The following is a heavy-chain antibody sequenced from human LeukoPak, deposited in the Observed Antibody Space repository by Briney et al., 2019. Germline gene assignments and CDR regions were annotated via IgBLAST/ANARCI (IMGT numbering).Heavy chain of an antibody. CDR1: GFTFTSYP. CDR3: AKDLFLFFGDT. D-gene: IGHD3/OR15-3a*01. CDR2: IASDGFMA. V-gene: IGHV3-23*01. Sequence: GGSLRLSCAASGFTFTSYPMNWVRPAPGKGVEWVATIASDGFMAYYADSLKGRFVISRDNSQQTIYLQMNSLRADDTAVYYCAKDLFLFFGDTRGQGTLVIVSS. J-gene: IGHJ5*02.